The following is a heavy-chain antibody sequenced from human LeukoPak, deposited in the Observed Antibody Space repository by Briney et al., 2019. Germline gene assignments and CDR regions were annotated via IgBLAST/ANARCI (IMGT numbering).Heavy chain of an antibody. J-gene: IGHJ4*02. Sequence: ASVKVSCKASGGTFSSYAISWVRQAPGQGLEWMGGIIPIFGTANYAQKFQGRVTITADESTSTAYMELSSLRSEDTAVYYCATHKAYCGGDCYSEPDFDYWGQGTLVTVSS. CDR3: ATHKAYCGGDCYSEPDFDY. CDR1: GGTFSSYA. CDR2: IIPIFGTA. V-gene: IGHV1-69*13. D-gene: IGHD2-21*02.